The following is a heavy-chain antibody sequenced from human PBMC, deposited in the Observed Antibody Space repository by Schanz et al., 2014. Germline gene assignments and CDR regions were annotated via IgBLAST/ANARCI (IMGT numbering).Heavy chain of an antibody. Sequence: EVQLVESGGGMVQPGGSLRLSCAAYGFSFSIFAMTWVRQAPGQGLEWVSTISGSGGDTYPADSVRGRFTISRENSKSILYLQMNSLRAEDTAVYYCAKAGSGWSTAGYYYWGQGTLVAVSS. CDR2: ISGSGGDT. D-gene: IGHD6-19*01. V-gene: IGHV3-23*04. J-gene: IGHJ4*02. CDR1: GFSFSIFA. CDR3: AKAGSGWSTAGYYY.